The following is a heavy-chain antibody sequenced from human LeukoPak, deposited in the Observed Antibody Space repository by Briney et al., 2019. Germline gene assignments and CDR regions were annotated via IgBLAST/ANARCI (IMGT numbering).Heavy chain of an antibody. CDR1: GGSISSYY. CDR2: IYYSGST. D-gene: IGHD2-21*02. CDR3: ARLDYCGGDCYPRYYFDY. Sequence: SETLSLTCTVSGGSISSYYWSWIREPPGKGLEWIGHIYYSGSTNYNPSLKSRVTISVDTSKNQFSLKLSSVTAADTAVYYCARLDYCGGDCYPRYYFDYWGQGTLVTVPS. J-gene: IGHJ4*02. V-gene: IGHV4-59*08.